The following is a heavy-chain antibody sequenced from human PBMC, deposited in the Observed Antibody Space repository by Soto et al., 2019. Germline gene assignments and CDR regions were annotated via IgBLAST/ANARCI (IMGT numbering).Heavy chain of an antibody. J-gene: IGHJ4*02. CDR2: IKQDGSEK. CDR1: GFIFISYW. V-gene: IGHV3-7*01. D-gene: IGHD2-15*01. CDR3: ASRINTIEE. Sequence: GGSLRLSCAASGFIFISYWMSWVRQAPGKGLEWVANIKQDGSEKYYVDSVKGRFTISRDNAKNSLYLQMNSLRAEDTAVYYCASRINTIEERGQGNLVPVDS.